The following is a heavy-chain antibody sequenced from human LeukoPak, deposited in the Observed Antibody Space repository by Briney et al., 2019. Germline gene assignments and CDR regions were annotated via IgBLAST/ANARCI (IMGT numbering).Heavy chain of an antibody. Sequence: SVRVSCKASGGTFSSYAISWVRQAPGQGLEWMGGIIPIFGTANYAQKFQGRVTITADESTSTAYMELSSLRSEDTAVYYCARAPYDSSGYYYVYPPDYWGQGTLVTVSS. V-gene: IGHV1-69*01. J-gene: IGHJ4*02. D-gene: IGHD3-22*01. CDR2: IIPIFGTA. CDR1: GGTFSSYA. CDR3: ARAPYDSSGYYYVYPPDY.